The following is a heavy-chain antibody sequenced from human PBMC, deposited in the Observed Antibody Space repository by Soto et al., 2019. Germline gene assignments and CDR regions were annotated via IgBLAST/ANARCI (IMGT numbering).Heavy chain of an antibody. CDR1: GAFLSDNY. CDR2: INHSGNT. CDR3: ARGRGVFDA. J-gene: IGHJ5*02. V-gene: IGHV4-34*01. Sequence: PSETLSLTCAVSGAFLSDNYCNWLRQPPGKGLEWIGDINHSGNTNYNPSLRSRVTISIDTSKNKLSLNLRSVSAADTAVYYCARGRGVFDAWGQGTPVTVSS. D-gene: IGHD2-8*01.